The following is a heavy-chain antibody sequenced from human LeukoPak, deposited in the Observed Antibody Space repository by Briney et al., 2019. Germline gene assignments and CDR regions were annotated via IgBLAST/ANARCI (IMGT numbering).Heavy chain of an antibody. CDR2: IIPIFGTA. V-gene: IGHV1-69*06. Sequence: SVKVSCKASGNTFTSYGINWVRQAPGQGLEWMGGIIPIFGTANYAQKFQGRVTITADKSTSTAYMELSSLRSEDTAVYYCARAKGMATISHYFDYWGQGTLVTVSS. CDR3: ARAKGMATISHYFDY. J-gene: IGHJ4*02. CDR1: GNTFTSYG. D-gene: IGHD5-24*01.